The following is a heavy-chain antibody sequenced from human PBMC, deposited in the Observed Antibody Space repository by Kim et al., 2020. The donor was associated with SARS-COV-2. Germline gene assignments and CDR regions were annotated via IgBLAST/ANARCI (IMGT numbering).Heavy chain of an antibody. CDR3: AREGGNIVVFDP. Sequence: ASVKVSCKASGYTFDTYGITWIRQAPGQGLEWVGYINAYNGNTNYLQKLQGRVTVTADTSTSTAYLELRNLRSDDTAVYYCAREGGNIVVFDPWGQGTLVTASA. CDR2: INAYNGNT. D-gene: IGHD2-15*01. V-gene: IGHV1-18*04. CDR1: GYTFDTYG. J-gene: IGHJ5*02.